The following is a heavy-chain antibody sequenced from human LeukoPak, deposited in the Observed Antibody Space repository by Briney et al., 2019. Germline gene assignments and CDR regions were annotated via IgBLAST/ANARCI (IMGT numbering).Heavy chain of an antibody. CDR3: ARHRPDLCSGYSLFDY. D-gene: IGHD3-3*01. V-gene: IGHV4-4*07. CDR1: GDTITDY. Sequence: SETLSLTCTVSGDTITDYSDWIRQPAGKGLEWIGRIHASGSTKYNPALKSRVTISVDNSKNQFSLKLNSVTAADTAVYYCARHRPDLCSGYSLFDYWGQGTLVTVSS. J-gene: IGHJ4*02. CDR2: IHASGST.